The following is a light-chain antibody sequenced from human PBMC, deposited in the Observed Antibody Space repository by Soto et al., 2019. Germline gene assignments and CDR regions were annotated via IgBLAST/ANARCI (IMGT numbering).Light chain of an antibody. CDR1: QSVSSN. CDR2: ESS. J-gene: IGKJ4*01. Sequence: EIVITPSPATLSVSPGESATLSCMASQSVSSNLAWYQQKPGQAPRLLIYESSNRATGIAARFSGSGSGTDFTLTISRLEHEDVAVYYCQQRSNWPLTCGGGTKGGYQ. CDR3: QQRSNWPLT. V-gene: IGKV3-11*01.